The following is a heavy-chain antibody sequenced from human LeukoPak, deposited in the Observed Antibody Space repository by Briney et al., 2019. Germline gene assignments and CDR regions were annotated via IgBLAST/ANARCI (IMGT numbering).Heavy chain of an antibody. D-gene: IGHD3-16*01. CDR2: ISGSGGNT. CDR3: AKDDNYIRFLS. CDR1: GFTFSSHG. J-gene: IGHJ5*02. V-gene: IGHV3-23*01. Sequence: PGGSLRLSCAASGFTFSSHGMNWVRQVPGKGLEWVSGISGSGGNTYYADSVKGRFTISRDNSKNTLYLQMNSLRAEDTAVYYCAKDDNYIRFLSWGQGTLVTVSS.